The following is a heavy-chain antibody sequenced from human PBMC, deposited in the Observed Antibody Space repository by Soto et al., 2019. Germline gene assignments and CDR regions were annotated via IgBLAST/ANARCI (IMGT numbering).Heavy chain of an antibody. D-gene: IGHD2-2*02. J-gene: IGHJ6*02. V-gene: IGHV4-38-2*01. CDR2: IYHSGST. CDR1: GYSISSGYY. CDR3: ARGNGEPAAIRYYYYGMDV. Sequence: SETLSLTCAVSGYSISSGYYWGWIRQPPGKGLEWIGSIYHSGSTYYNPSLKSRVTISVDTSKNQFSLKLSSVTAADTAVYYCARGNGEPAAIRYYYYGMDVWGQGTTVPVSS.